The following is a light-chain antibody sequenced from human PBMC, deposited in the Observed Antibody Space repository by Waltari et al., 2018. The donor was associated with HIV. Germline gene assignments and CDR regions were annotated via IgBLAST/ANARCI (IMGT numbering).Light chain of an antibody. V-gene: IGLV2-14*03. CDR3: SSYITGSPFV. J-gene: IGLJ2*01. CDR1: SSDIGGSTS. CDR2: DVT. Sequence: QSALTQPASVSGSPGQSIIISCTGTSSDIGGSTSVSWYQHHPGKAPKLIIYDVTERPTGIANRFSGSKSGNTASLTISGLQTEDEAYCYCSSYITGSPFVFGGGTKVTVL.